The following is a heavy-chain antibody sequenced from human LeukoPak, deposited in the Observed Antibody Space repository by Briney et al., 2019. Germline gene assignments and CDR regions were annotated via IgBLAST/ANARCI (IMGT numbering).Heavy chain of an antibody. D-gene: IGHD1-26*01. CDR2: ISSNGGST. V-gene: IGHV3-64*01. J-gene: IGHJ6*02. CDR3: ARSGGYSFPDYGMDV. Sequence: GGSLRLSCAASGFTFSSYAMHWVRQAPGKGLEYVSAISSNGGSTYYANSVKGRFTISRDNSKNTLYLQMGSLRAEDMAVYYCARSGGYSFPDYGMDVWGQGTTVTVSS. CDR1: GFTFSSYA.